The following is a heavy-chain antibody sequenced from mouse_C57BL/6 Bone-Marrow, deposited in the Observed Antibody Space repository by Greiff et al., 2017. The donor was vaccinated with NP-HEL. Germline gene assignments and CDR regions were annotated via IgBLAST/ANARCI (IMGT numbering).Heavy chain of an antibody. V-gene: IGHV14-1*01. CDR2: IDPEDGNT. D-gene: IGHD1-1*01. Sequence: EVQLQQSGAELVRPGASVKLSCTASGFNINDYYMHWVKQRPEQGLEWIGMIDPEDGNTDYNAKFQGKATLTVDKSSSTAYMQLSSLTSEDSAVYYCARPLHYYVSTYYAMEYWGQGTSVTVSS. CDR1: GFNINDYY. CDR3: ARPLHYYVSTYYAMEY. J-gene: IGHJ4*01.